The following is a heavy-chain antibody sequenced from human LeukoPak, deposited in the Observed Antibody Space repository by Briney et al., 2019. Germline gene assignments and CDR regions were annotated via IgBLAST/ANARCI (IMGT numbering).Heavy chain of an antibody. V-gene: IGHV3-73*01. CDR2: IRSKVNGYAT. D-gene: IGHD2-8*02. J-gene: IGHJ4*02. Sequence: SGGSLKLSCAASGFLFSGSAMHWVRQASGKGLEWICRIRSKVNGYATAYAASVKGRFTISRDDSKNTAYLQMTSLKTEDTAVYFRTDCAGGGCYGGWGQGTLVTVSS. CDR1: GFLFSGSA. CDR3: TDCAGGGCYGG.